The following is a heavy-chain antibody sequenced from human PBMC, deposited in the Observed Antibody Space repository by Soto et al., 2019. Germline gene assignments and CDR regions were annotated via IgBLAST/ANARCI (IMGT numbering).Heavy chain of an antibody. D-gene: IGHD2-2*01. CDR1: GFTFSSYA. Sequence: RRLSCAASGFTFSSYAMSWVRQAPGKGLEWVSAISGSGGSTYYADSVKGRFTISRDNSKNTLYLQMNSLRAEDTAVYYCAKDLWDCSSTSCYFNYWGQGTLVTVSS. CDR3: AKDLWDCSSTSCYFNY. V-gene: IGHV3-23*01. J-gene: IGHJ4*02. CDR2: ISGSGGST.